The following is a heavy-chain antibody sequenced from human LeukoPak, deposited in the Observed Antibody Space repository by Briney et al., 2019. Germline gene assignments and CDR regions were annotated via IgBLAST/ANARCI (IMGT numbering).Heavy chain of an antibody. J-gene: IGHJ5*02. D-gene: IGHD3-10*01. V-gene: IGHV3-21*01. CDR3: AREKERLWCGEPRFDP. CDR2: ISSTTSYI. CDR1: GCTFSNYT. Sequence: GGSLRLSCSASGCTFSNYTMNGVRQAPARGLEWISSISSTTSYIYYADSVKGRFTISRDNARNSLYLQMNSLRAEDTAVYYCAREKERLWCGEPRFDPWGQGTLVTVSS.